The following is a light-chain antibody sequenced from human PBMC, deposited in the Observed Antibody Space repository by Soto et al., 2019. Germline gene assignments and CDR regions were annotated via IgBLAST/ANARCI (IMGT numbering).Light chain of an antibody. Sequence: QSVLTQPPSMSGAPGQRVTISCTGSSSNIGAGYDVHWYQLLPGTAPKLLIYGNTNRPSGVPVRFSGSKSGTSASLAITGLRAEDEADYYCQSHDSSLNSWVFGGGTKVTVL. CDR1: SSNIGAGYD. J-gene: IGLJ3*02. V-gene: IGLV1-40*01. CDR3: QSHDSSLNSWV. CDR2: GNT.